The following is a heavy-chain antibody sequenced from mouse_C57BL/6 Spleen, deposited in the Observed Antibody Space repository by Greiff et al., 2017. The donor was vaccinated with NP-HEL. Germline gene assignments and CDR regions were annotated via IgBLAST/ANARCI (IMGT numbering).Heavy chain of an antibody. CDR2: IHPNSGST. V-gene: IGHV1-64*01. Sequence: VQLQQSGAELVKPGASVKLSCKASGYTFTSYWMHWVKQRPGQGLEWIGMIHPNSGSTNYNEKFKSKATLTVDKSSSTAYMQLSSLTSEDSAVYYCARGTTVVQDPFAYWGQGTLVTVSA. CDR1: GYTFTSYW. J-gene: IGHJ3*01. D-gene: IGHD1-1*01. CDR3: ARGTTVVQDPFAY.